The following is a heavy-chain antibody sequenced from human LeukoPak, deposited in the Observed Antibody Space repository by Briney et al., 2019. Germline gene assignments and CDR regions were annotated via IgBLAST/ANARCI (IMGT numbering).Heavy chain of an antibody. CDR3: ARPYYYDSSGPIDY. J-gene: IGHJ4*02. D-gene: IGHD3-22*01. CDR2: VSASGGST. CDR1: GFTFSSYG. Sequence: GGSLRLSCAASGFTFSSYGMSWVRQAPGKGLEWVSAVSASGGSTYYADSVKGRFTISRDNAKNSLYLQMNSLRAEDTAVYYCARPYYYDSSGPIDYWGQGTLVTVSS. V-gene: IGHV3-23*01.